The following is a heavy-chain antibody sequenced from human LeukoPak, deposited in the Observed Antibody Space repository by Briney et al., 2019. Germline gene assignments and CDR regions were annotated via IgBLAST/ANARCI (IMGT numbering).Heavy chain of an antibody. Sequence: GGSLRLSCAASGFTFSSYSMNWVRQAPGKGLEWVSSISSSSSYTYYADSVKGRFTISRDNAKNSQYLQMNSLRAEDTAVYYCARGILAVAGTNLVWRYYGMDVWGQGTTVTVSS. J-gene: IGHJ6*02. CDR3: ARGILAVAGTNLVWRYYGMDV. CDR2: ISSSSSYT. V-gene: IGHV3-21*01. D-gene: IGHD6-19*01. CDR1: GFTFSSYS.